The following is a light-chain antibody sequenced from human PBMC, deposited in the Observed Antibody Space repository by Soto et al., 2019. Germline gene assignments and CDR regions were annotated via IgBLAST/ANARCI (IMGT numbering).Light chain of an antibody. CDR1: STDVGLYNY. J-gene: IGLJ1*01. Sequence: QSVLTQPASVSGSPGQSITISCTGTSTDVGLYNYVSWYQQHPGKAPKLMIYEVSNRPSGVSHRFSGSKSGNTASLTISGLQAEDEADYYCTSYKTSSNYVFGTGTKVTVL. CDR3: TSYKTSSNYV. CDR2: EVS. V-gene: IGLV2-14*01.